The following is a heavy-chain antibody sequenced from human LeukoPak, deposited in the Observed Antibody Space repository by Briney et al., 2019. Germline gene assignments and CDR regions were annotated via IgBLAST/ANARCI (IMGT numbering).Heavy chain of an antibody. CDR2: IFLSGGEI. Sequence: GGSLRLSCAASGFTFSTFAMSCVRQPPRKGLGWVSSIFLSGGEIHYAESVRGRFTISRDTYQSTLSLHMNSLRAEDTAIYYCATYRQVLSPFESWGQGTLVTVSS. CDR3: ATYRQVLSPFES. CDR1: GFTFSTFA. J-gene: IGHJ4*02. V-gene: IGHV3-23*01. D-gene: IGHD2-8*02.